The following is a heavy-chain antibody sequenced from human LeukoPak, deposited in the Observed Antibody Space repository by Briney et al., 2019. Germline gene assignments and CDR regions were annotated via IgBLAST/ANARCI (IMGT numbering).Heavy chain of an antibody. CDR3: AVRGYSGYDTSYFDY. V-gene: IGHV3-74*01. Sequence: GGSLRLSCAASGFTSSSYWMHWVRQAPGKGLVWVSRINSDGSSTSYADSVKGRFTISRDNAKNTLYLQMNSLRAEDTAVYYCAVRGYSGYDTSYFDYWGQGTLVTVSS. D-gene: IGHD5-12*01. CDR2: INSDGSST. CDR1: GFTSSSYW. J-gene: IGHJ4*02.